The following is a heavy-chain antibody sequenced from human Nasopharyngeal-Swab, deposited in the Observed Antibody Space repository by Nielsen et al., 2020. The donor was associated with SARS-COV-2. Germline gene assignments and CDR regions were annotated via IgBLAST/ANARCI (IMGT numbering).Heavy chain of an antibody. Sequence: GESLKISCAASGFTFSSYWMSWVRQAPGKGLEWVANIKQDGSEKYYVDSVKGRFTISRDNAKNSLYLQMNSLGAEDTAVYYCARGSYYGSGSSVDYWGQGTLVTVSS. CDR3: ARGSYYGSGSSVDY. J-gene: IGHJ4*02. V-gene: IGHV3-7*01. CDR2: IKQDGSEK. CDR1: GFTFSSYW. D-gene: IGHD3-10*01.